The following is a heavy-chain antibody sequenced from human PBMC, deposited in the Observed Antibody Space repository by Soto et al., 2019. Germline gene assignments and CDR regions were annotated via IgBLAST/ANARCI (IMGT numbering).Heavy chain of an antibody. CDR1: GYTFTSYD. J-gene: IGHJ6*02. D-gene: IGHD1-1*01. Sequence: QVQLVQSGAEVKKPGASVKVSCKASGYTFTSYDINWVRQATGQGLEWMGWMNPNSGNTGYAQKFQGRVTMTRNTSRSTAYMELSSLRSDDTAVYYCARERTGTISMDVWGQGTTVTVSS. CDR2: MNPNSGNT. CDR3: ARERTGTISMDV. V-gene: IGHV1-8*01.